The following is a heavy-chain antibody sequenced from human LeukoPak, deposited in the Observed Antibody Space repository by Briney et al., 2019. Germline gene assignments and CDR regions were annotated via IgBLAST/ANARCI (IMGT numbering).Heavy chain of an antibody. V-gene: IGHV3-64*01. J-gene: IGHJ4*02. CDR3: ARDRNSGSYFDY. CDR2: ISSNGGST. Sequence: GGSLRLSCAASGFTFSSYAMHWVRQAPGKGLEYVSAISSNGGSTYYANSVKGRFTISRDISKNTLYLQMGSLRAEDMAVYYCARDRNSGSYFDYWGQGTLVTVSS. CDR1: GFTFSSYA. D-gene: IGHD1-26*01.